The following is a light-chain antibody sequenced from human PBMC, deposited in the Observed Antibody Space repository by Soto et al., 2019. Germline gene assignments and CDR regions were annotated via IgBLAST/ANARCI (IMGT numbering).Light chain of an antibody. CDR1: QSVSSN. CDR3: QQYNNSPGT. J-gene: IGKJ1*01. V-gene: IGKV3-15*01. Sequence: EIVMTQSPATLSLSPGERATLSCTASQSVSSNLAWYQQKPGQAPRILIYGASTRDTGIPARFSGSGSGTEFTLPISRLQSEDFAVYYCQQYNNSPGTFGQGTKVDIK. CDR2: GAS.